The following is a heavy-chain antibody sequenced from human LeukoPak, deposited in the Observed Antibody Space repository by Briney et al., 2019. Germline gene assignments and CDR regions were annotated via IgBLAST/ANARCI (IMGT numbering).Heavy chain of an antibody. V-gene: IGHV3-9*01. D-gene: IGHD3-22*01. CDR1: GFTFDDYA. CDR2: ISWNSGSI. Sequence: GGSLRLSCAASGFTFDDYAMHWVRQAPGKGLEWVSGISWNSGSIDYADSVKGRFTISRDNAKTSLYLQMNSLRAEDTALYYCAKDIVPITMTVGANAFDIWGQGTMVTVSS. J-gene: IGHJ3*02. CDR3: AKDIVPITMTVGANAFDI.